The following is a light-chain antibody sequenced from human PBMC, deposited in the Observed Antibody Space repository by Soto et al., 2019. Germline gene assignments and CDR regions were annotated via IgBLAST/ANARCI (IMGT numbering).Light chain of an antibody. CDR1: QGVTTH. CDR2: DVS. CDR3: QQRRNWPWT. Sequence: EIVMTQSPATLSVSPGERATLSCRAGQGVTTHFAWYQQESVQSPRLLIYDVSTRATGVPARFSGSGSGTDFTLTISSLEPEDFAAYYCQQRRNWPWTFGQGTKVDIK. V-gene: IGKV3D-11*01. J-gene: IGKJ1*01.